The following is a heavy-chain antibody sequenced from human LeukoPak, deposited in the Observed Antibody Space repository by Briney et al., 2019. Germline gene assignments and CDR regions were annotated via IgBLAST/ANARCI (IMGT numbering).Heavy chain of an antibody. Sequence: GESLRLSCAASGFTFSNNGMTWVRQAPGKGMEWVTGISDGGDTTYDAGSVKGRFTVSRDNSKNILYLQMNSLRAEDTAIYYCAKTQGFFDHWGQGSLVTVSS. CDR3: AKTQGFFDH. CDR1: GFTFSNNG. CDR2: ISDGGDTT. J-gene: IGHJ4*02. V-gene: IGHV3-23*01.